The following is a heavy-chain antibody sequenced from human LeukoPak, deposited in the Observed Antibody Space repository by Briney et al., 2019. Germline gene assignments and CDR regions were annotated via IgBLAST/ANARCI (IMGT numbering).Heavy chain of an antibody. CDR3: ARDLEIAGNYYYYGMDV. D-gene: IGHD5-24*01. J-gene: IGHJ6*02. Sequence: ASVKVSCMASGGTFSSYAISWVRQAPGQGLEWMGRIVPILGIANYAQKFQGRVTITADKSTSTAYMELSSLRSEDTAVYYCARDLEIAGNYYYYGMDVWGQGTTVTVSS. CDR2: IVPILGIA. CDR1: GGTFSSYA. V-gene: IGHV1-69*04.